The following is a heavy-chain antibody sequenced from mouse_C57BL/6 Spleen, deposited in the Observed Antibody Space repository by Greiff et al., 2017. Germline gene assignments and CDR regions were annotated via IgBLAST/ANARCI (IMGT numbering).Heavy chain of an antibody. CDR1: GYTFTSYW. J-gene: IGHJ4*01. CDR3: ARVGYYAMDY. CDR2: IYPSDSET. V-gene: IGHV1-61*01. Sequence: QVQLQQPGAELVRPGSSVKLSCKASGYTFTSYWMDWVKQRPGQGLEWIGNIYPSDSETHYNQKFKDKATFTVDKSSSTAYMQLSSLTSEDSAVYYCARVGYYAMDYWGQGTSVTVSS.